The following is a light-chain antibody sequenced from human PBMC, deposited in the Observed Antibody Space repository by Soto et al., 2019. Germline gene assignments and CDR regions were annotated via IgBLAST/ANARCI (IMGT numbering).Light chain of an antibody. CDR2: GAS. Sequence: EIGLTQSPGTLSLSPGERAPLSCRAIQSVSSSYLAWYQQKPGQAPRLLIDGASSRVTGIPDRFSGSGSGTAFTVTISRLEPEDFAVYYCQQYGSSPLTVGPGTKVDIK. CDR1: QSVSSSY. CDR3: QQYGSSPLT. J-gene: IGKJ3*01. V-gene: IGKV3-20*01.